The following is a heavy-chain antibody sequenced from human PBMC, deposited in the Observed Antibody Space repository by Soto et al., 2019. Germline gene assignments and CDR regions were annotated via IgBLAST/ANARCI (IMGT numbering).Heavy chain of an antibody. CDR1: GGSISSSSYY. Sequence: QLQLQESGPGLVKPSETLSLTCTVSGGSISSSSYYWGWIRQPPGKGLEWIGSIYYSGSTYYNPSLKSRVTISVDTSKNQCPLKLSSVTAADTAVYYCARRELLWFGEFPQAFDIWGQGTMVTVSS. D-gene: IGHD3-10*01. J-gene: IGHJ3*02. CDR3: ARRELLWFGEFPQAFDI. V-gene: IGHV4-39*01. CDR2: IYYSGST.